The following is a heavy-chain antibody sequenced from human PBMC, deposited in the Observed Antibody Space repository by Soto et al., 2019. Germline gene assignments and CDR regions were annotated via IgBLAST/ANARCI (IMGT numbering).Heavy chain of an antibody. CDR1: GGTFSSYA. CDR2: IIPIFGTA. Sequence: QVQLVQSGAEVKKPGSSVKVSCKASGGTFSSYAISWVRQAPGQGLEWMGGIIPIFGTANYAQKFQGRVTLTAEESTSTAYMELSSLRSEDTDVSYCALGGCGGSSCPTKQTYYYYYGMDVWGQGTTVTVSS. J-gene: IGHJ6*02. CDR3: ALGGCGGSSCPTKQTYYYYYGMDV. V-gene: IGHV1-69*12. D-gene: IGHD2-21*01.